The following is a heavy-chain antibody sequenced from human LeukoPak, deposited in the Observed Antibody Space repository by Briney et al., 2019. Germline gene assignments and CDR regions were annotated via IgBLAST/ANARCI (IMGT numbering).Heavy chain of an antibody. CDR1: GGSIRSYY. D-gene: IGHD3/OR15-3a*01. J-gene: IGHJ4*02. CDR2: IYYSGST. V-gene: IGHV4-59*01. CDR3: ARRTGYYDGFDY. Sequence: SETLSLTCTVSGGSIRSYYWSWIRQPPGKGLEWIGYIYYSGSTNYNPSLKSRVTISVDTSKNQFSLKVSSVTAADTAVYYCARRTGYYDGFDYWGQGTLVTVSS.